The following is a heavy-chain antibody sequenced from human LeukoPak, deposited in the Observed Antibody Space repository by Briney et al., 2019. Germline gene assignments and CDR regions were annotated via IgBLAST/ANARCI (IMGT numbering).Heavy chain of an antibody. CDR2: ISAYNGNT. J-gene: IGHJ4*02. D-gene: IGHD1-26*01. CDR1: GYAFTSYG. Sequence: GASVKVSCKASGYAFTSYGISWVRQAPGQGLEWMGWISAYNGNTNYAQKLQGRVTMTEDTSTDTAYMELSSLRSEDTAVYYCATIPTQWELRDYWGQGTLVTVSS. CDR3: ATIPTQWELRDY. V-gene: IGHV1-18*01.